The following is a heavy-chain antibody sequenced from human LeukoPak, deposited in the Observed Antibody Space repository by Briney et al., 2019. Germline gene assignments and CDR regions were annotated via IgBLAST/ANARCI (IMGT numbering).Heavy chain of an antibody. CDR2: VYDSRST. D-gene: IGHD5-24*01. Sequence: SETLSLTCTVPGGSISSYYWSWIRQPPGKGLEWIGDVYDSRSTNYNPSLKSRVTISVDTSKNQFSLRLSSVTAADTAVYYCARERRDGYKVYFDYWGQGTLVTVSS. V-gene: IGHV4-59*01. CDR3: ARERRDGYKVYFDY. J-gene: IGHJ4*02. CDR1: GGSISSYY.